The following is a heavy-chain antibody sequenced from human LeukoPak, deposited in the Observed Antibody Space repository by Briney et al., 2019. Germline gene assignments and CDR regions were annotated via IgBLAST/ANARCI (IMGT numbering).Heavy chain of an antibody. J-gene: IGHJ5*02. CDR3: ARRSHYDFWSGYSFDP. D-gene: IGHD3-3*01. Sequence: GESLKISCKGSGYSFTSYWIGWVRQMPGKGLEWMGIIYPGDSDTRYSPSFQGQVTILADKSISTAYLQWSSLKASDTAMYYCARRSHYDFWSGYSFDPWGQGTLVTVSS. CDR2: IYPGDSDT. CDR1: GYSFTSYW. V-gene: IGHV5-51*01.